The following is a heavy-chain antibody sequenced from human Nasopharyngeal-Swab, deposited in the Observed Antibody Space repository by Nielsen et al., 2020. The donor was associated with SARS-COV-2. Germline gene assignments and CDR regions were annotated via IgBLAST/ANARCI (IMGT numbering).Heavy chain of an antibody. CDR2: ISSSSSYT. J-gene: IGHJ4*02. CDR3: ASSNSAAAGFDY. Sequence: VRQMPGKGLEWVSYISSSSSYTNYADSVKGRLTISRDNAKNSLYLQMNSLRAEDTAVYYCASSNSAAAGFDYWGQGTLVTVSS. V-gene: IGHV3-11*03. D-gene: IGHD6-13*01.